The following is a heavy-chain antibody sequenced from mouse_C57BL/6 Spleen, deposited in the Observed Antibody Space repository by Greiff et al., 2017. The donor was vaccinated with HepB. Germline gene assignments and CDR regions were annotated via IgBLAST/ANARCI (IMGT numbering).Heavy chain of an antibody. CDR1: GYSITSGYY. V-gene: IGHV3-6*01. J-gene: IGHJ3*01. CDR2: ISYDGSN. D-gene: IGHD2-5*01. CDR3: ARGGAYYSNYDWFAY. Sequence: EVQLQESGPGLVKPSQSLSLTCSVTGYSITSGYYWNWIRQFPGNKLEWMGYISYDGSNNYNPSLKNRISITRDTSKNQFFLKLNSVTTEDTATYYCARGGAYYSNYDWFAYWGQGTLVTVSA.